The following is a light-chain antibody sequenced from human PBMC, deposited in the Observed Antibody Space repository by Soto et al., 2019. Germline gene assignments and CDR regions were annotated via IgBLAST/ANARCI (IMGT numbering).Light chain of an antibody. V-gene: IGKV1-17*03. J-gene: IGKJ1*01. CDR1: QDIRDY. CDR2: AS. CDR3: LHYHSFPRT. Sequence: DIQMTQFPSAMSASVGDRVTITCRASQDIRDYLAWFQHKPGNVPKRLIYASTLQSGVPSRFSGSGSGTEFTLTITGLQPEDFATYYCLHYHSFPRTFGRGTRVDIK.